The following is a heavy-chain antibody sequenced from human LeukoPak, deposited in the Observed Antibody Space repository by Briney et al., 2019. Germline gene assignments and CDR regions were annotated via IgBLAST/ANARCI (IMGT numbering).Heavy chain of an antibody. CDR1: GFIFSSYE. J-gene: IGHJ6*02. D-gene: IGHD4-11*01. V-gene: IGHV3-48*03. CDR2: ISNSGSTI. Sequence: GGSLRLSCAASGFIFSSYEMNWVRQAPGTGLEWVSYISNSGSTIYYADSVKGRFTISRDNAKNSLYLQMNSLRAEDTAVYYCARGGYSNANKFYYYGMDVWGQGTTVTV. CDR3: ARGGYSNANKFYYYGMDV.